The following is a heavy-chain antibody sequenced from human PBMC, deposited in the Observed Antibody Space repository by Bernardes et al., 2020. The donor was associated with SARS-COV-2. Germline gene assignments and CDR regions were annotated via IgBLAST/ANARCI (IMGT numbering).Heavy chain of an antibody. CDR1: GGSISSGNYY. Sequence: PLSLTCTVSGGSISSGNYYWSWIRQPAGKGLEWIGRIYTNGNTNYNPSLNSRVTISLDTSKNQFSLKMTSVTAADTAVYYCARSTGTYGSGGFDYWGQGTLVTVSA. CDR3: ARSTGTYGSGGFDY. V-gene: IGHV4-61*02. D-gene: IGHD3-10*01. CDR2: IYTNGNT. J-gene: IGHJ4*02.